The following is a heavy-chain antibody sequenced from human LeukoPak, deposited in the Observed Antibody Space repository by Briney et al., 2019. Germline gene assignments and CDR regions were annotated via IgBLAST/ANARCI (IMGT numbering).Heavy chain of an antibody. J-gene: IGHJ4*02. Sequence: SETLSLTCTVSGGSISTYYWSWIRQPPGKGLEWFGYIYYSGSTNYNPSLKSRVTLSVDTSKNQFSLKMSSVTAADTAVYYCARGYSSSWYYFDYWGQGTLVTVSS. V-gene: IGHV4-59*01. CDR1: GGSISTYY. CDR3: ARGYSSSWYYFDY. CDR2: IYYSGST. D-gene: IGHD6-13*01.